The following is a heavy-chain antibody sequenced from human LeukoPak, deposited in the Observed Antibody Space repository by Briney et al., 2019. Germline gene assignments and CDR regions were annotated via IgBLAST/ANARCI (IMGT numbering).Heavy chain of an antibody. Sequence: XXSXAIXXXRQAPGQGLEWMGGIIPIFGTANYAQKFQGRVTITADESTSTAYMELSSLRSEDTAVYYCARGLGYSSSWYQIDYWGQGTLVTVSS. D-gene: IGHD6-13*01. CDR3: ARGLGYSSSWYQIDY. CDR2: IIPIFGTA. CDR1: XXSXA. J-gene: IGHJ4*02. V-gene: IGHV1-69*01.